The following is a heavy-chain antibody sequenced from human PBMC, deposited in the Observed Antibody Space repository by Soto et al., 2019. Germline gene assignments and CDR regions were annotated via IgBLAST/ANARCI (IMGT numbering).Heavy chain of an antibody. CDR3: AKDRTPNWNYRPDYYYYGMDV. Sequence: QVQLVESGGGVVQPGRSLRLSCAASGFTFSSYGMHWVRQAPGKGLEWVAVISYDGSNKYYADSVKGRFTISRDNSKNPLYLQMNSLRAEDTAVYYCAKDRTPNWNYRPDYYYYGMDVWGQGTTVTVSS. CDR2: ISYDGSNK. CDR1: GFTFSSYG. J-gene: IGHJ6*02. D-gene: IGHD1-7*01. V-gene: IGHV3-30*18.